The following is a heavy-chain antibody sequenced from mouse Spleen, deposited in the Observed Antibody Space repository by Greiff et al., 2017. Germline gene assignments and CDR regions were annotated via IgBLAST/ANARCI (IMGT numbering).Heavy chain of an antibody. D-gene: IGHD1-1*01. CDR3: ARPHYYGSSPWFAY. J-gene: IGHJ3*01. CDR2: IDPEDGET. Sequence: EVQLQESGAELVKPGASVTLSCTASGFNIKDYYMNWVKQRTEQGLEWIGRIDPEDGETKYAPKFQGKATITADTSSNTAYLQLCSLTSEDTAVYYCARPHYYGSSPWFAYWGQGTLVTVSA. V-gene: IGHV14-2*01. CDR1: GFNIKDYY.